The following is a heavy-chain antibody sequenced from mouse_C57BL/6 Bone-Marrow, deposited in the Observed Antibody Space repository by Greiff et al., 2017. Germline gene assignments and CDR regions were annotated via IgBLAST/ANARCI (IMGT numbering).Heavy chain of an antibody. CDR3: AMGLLWYFDG. Sequence: VQLQQPGAELVRPGTSVKLSCKASGYTFTSYWMHWVKQRPGQGLEWIGVIDPSDSYTNYNQKFKGKATLTVDTSSSTAYMQLSSLTSEDSAVYYCAMGLLWYFDGWGTGTTVTVSS. CDR1: GYTFTSYW. D-gene: IGHD2-3*01. CDR2: IDPSDSYT. V-gene: IGHV1-59*01. J-gene: IGHJ1*03.